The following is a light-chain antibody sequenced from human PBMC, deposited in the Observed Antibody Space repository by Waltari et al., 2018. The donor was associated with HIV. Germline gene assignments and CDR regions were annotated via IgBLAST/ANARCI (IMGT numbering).Light chain of an antibody. CDR3: SSFTSSDTPVV. V-gene: IGLV2-14*01. J-gene: IGLJ2*01. CDR1: TSDVGGYDY. Sequence: QSALTQPASVSGSPGQSITISCTGTTSDVGGYDYVSWYQQHPGKVPKLISDFYPGAVTGVSNRFSGSKSGNTASLTISGLQPEDEADYYCSSFTSSDTPVVFGGGTKLTVL. CDR2: YP.